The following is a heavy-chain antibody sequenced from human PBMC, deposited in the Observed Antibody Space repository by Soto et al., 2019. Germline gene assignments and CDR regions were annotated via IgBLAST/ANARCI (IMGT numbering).Heavy chain of an antibody. CDR3: ARASETRDYFDY. CDR2: IYYSGST. J-gene: IGHJ4*02. V-gene: IGHV4-31*03. Sequence: KTSETLSLTCTVSGGSISSGGYYWSWIRQHPGKGLEWIGYIYYSGSTYYNPSLKSRVTISVDTSKNQFSLKLSSVTAADTAVYYCARASETRDYFDYWGQGTLVTVSS. CDR1: GGSISSGGYY.